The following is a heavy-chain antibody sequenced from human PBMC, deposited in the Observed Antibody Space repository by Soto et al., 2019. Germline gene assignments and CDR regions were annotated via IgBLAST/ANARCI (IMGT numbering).Heavy chain of an antibody. CDR2: IYYSGST. J-gene: IGHJ4*02. CDR3: ARDYGDSDLDY. D-gene: IGHD4-17*01. CDR1: GGSISSYY. V-gene: IGHV4-59*12. Sequence: SETLSLTCTVSGGSISSYYWSWIRQPPGKGLEWIGYIYYSGSTNYNPSLKSRVTISVDTSKNQFSLKLSSVTAADTAVYYCARDYGDSDLDYWGQGTLVTVSS.